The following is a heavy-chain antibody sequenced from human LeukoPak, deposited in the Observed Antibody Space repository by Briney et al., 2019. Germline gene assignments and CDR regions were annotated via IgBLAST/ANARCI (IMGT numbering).Heavy chain of an antibody. Sequence: NRPHTLSLTWALDGAFFSGYYWSSGRHHPGNGLEWHGEINHIGSTNYNPSLKSRVTISVDTSKNQFSLNLTSVTAADTAVYYCASRAKVVVSGNWFHPWGQGTLVTVSS. D-gene: IGHD2-2*01. CDR2: INHIGST. V-gene: IGHV4-34*01. CDR3: ASRAKVVVSGNWFHP. CDR1: GAFFSGYY. J-gene: IGHJ5*02.